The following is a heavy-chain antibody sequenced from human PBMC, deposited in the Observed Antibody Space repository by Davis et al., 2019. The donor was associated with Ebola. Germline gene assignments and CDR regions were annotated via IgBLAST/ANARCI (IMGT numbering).Heavy chain of an antibody. V-gene: IGHV5-51*01. CDR2: IYPDDSDA. Sequence: GESLKISCKGSGYTFSTYWIGWVRQMPGKGLEWMGVIYPDDSDARYSPSFRGQVTISVDKSINTAYLQWSSLKASDTAIYYCALSNTAMVGDFDYWGQGTLVTVSS. J-gene: IGHJ4*02. D-gene: IGHD5-18*01. CDR1: GYTFSTYW. CDR3: ALSNTAMVGDFDY.